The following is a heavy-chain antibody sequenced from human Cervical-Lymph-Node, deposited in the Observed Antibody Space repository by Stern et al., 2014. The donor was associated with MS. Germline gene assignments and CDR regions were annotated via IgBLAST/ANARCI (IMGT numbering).Heavy chain of an antibody. J-gene: IGHJ4*02. V-gene: IGHV3-33*01. Sequence: VQLVESGGGVVQPGRSLRLSCAASGFTFSSYGMHWVRQAPGKGLEGVAVIWYDGSNKYYADSVKGRFTISRDNSKNTLYLQMNSLRAEDTAVYYCARSHYYDSSGSDYWGQGTLVTVSS. CDR1: GFTFSSYG. CDR2: IWYDGSNK. D-gene: IGHD3-22*01. CDR3: ARSHYYDSSGSDY.